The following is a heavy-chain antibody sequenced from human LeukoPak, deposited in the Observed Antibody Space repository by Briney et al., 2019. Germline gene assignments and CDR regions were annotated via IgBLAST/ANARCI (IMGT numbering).Heavy chain of an antibody. V-gene: IGHV1-18*01. CDR3: AREVPYYFDGSGSSRNFDY. CDR1: GYTFISCG. Sequence: ASVKVSCKASGYTFISCGISWVRQAPGQGLEWMGWISTYNGNTNYAQKLQGRVTMTTDTSTSTAYMELRSLRSDDTAVYYCAREVPYYFDGSGSSRNFDYWGQGTLVTVSS. D-gene: IGHD3-22*01. CDR2: ISTYNGNT. J-gene: IGHJ4*02.